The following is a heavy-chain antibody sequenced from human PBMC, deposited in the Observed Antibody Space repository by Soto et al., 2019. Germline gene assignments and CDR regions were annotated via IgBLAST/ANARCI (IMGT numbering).Heavy chain of an antibody. J-gene: IGHJ4*02. D-gene: IGHD3-9*01. Sequence: SETLSLTCAVYGGSFSGYYWSWIRQPPGKGLEWIGEINHSGSTNYNPSLKSRVTISVDTSKNQFSLKLSSVTAADTAVYYCARIGLRYFDWLLYHTRYFDYWGQATLVTV. CDR1: GGSFSGYY. CDR2: INHSGST. CDR3: ARIGLRYFDWLLYHTRYFDY. V-gene: IGHV4-34*01.